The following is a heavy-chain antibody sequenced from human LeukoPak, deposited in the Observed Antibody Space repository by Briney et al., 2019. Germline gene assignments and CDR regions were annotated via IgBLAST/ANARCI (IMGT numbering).Heavy chain of an antibody. V-gene: IGHV3-21*01. CDR2: ISSSSSYI. CDR3: AGLDMDTASTYFDY. D-gene: IGHD5-18*01. Sequence: GGSLRLSCAASGFTFSSYSMNWVRQAPGKGLEWVSSISSSSSYIYYADSVKGRFTISRDNAKNSLYLQMNSLRAEDTAVYYCAGLDMDTASTYFDYWGQGTLVTVSS. J-gene: IGHJ4*02. CDR1: GFTFSSYS.